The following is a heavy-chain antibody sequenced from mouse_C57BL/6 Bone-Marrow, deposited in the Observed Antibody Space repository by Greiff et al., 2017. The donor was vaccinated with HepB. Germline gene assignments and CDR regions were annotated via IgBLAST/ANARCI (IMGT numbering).Heavy chain of an antibody. D-gene: IGHD1-2*01. Sequence: QVQLQQPGAELVKPGASVKLSCKASGYTFTSYWMHWVKQRPGQGLEWIGMIDPNSGSTNYNEKFKSKATMTVDKSSSTAYMQLSSLTSEDSAVYYGARSECYYGLYWGQGTTLTVSS. CDR1: GYTFTSYW. V-gene: IGHV1-64*01. J-gene: IGHJ2*01. CDR3: ARSECYYGLY. CDR2: IDPNSGST.